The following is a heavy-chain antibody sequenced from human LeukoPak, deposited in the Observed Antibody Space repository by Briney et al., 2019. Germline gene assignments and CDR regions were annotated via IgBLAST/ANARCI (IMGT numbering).Heavy chain of an antibody. CDR3: AKAVAATGHYYFGMDV. CDR2: VWLVGCKK. J-gene: IGHJ6*02. Sequence: GGPLSLSCTASGLPLSNYGMHGVGQAPARGLAGVAVVWLVGCKKHYADSVKGPRTIIRDNSKSTLYLQMNSLRGEDPGGYYCAKAVAATGHYYFGMDVWGQGTTVTVSS. V-gene: IGHV3-33*06. CDR1: GLPLSNYG. D-gene: IGHD6-19*01.